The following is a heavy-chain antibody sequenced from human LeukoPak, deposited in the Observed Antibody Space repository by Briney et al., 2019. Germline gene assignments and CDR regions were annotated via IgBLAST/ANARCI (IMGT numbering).Heavy chain of an antibody. V-gene: IGHV3-23*01. CDR2: ISGSDTGT. CDR3: AKRKDRGIVGATTPAFDI. Sequence: GGSLRLSCVASGCTFSTFAISWVRQTPRKGLERVWAISGSDTGTYYADSVKGRFTISRDNSKNTLYLQTNSLRAEDTAVYDCAKRKDRGIVGATTPAFDIWGEGTMVTVPS. J-gene: IGHJ3*02. D-gene: IGHD1-26*01. CDR1: GCTFSTFA.